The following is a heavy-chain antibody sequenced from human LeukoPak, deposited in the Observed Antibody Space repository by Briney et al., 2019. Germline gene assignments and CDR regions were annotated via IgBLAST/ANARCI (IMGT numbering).Heavy chain of an antibody. J-gene: IGHJ4*02. CDR2: FDPEDGET. CDR3: ATGVGSFPFDY. Sequence: ASVKVSCKVSGYTLTELSIQWVRQAPGKRLEWMGGFDPEDGETIYAQKFQGRVTMTEDTSTDTAYMELSSLRSEDTAVYYCATGVGSFPFDYWGQGTLVTVSS. CDR1: GYTLTELS. D-gene: IGHD6-6*01. V-gene: IGHV1-24*01.